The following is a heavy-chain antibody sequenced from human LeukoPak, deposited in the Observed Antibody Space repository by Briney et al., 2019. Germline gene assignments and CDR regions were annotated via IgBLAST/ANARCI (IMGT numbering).Heavy chain of an antibody. V-gene: IGHV4-34*01. CDR3: ARSVWSGYYTGVSPFDY. D-gene: IGHD3-3*01. J-gene: IGHJ4*02. Sequence: SETLSLTCAVYGGSFSGYYWSWIRQPPGKGLEWIGEINHSGSTNYNPSLKSRVTISVDTSKNLFSLKLSSVTAADTAVYYCARSVWSGYYTGVSPFDYWGQGTLVTVSS. CDR2: INHSGST. CDR1: GGSFSGYY.